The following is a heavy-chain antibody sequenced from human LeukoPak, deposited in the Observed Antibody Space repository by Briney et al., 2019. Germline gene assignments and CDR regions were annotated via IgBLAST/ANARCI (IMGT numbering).Heavy chain of an antibody. CDR1: GFSLSTRGVG. D-gene: IGHD4-17*01. CDR2: IYWNDDK. J-gene: IGHJ4*02. V-gene: IGHV2-5*01. Sequence: SGPTLVKPTQTLTLTCTFSGFSLSTRGVGVGWIRQPPGKALEWLALIYWNDDKRYSPSLKSRLTITKDTSKNQVVLTMTNMDPVDTATYYCALSAAYGDYLSVLDYWGQGTLVTVSS. CDR3: ALSAAYGDYLSVLDY.